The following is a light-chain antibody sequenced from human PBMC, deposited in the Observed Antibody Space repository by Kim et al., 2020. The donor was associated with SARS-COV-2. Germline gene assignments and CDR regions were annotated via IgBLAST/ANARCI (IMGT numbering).Light chain of an antibody. Sequence: APGKTARITCGGSNIGSKSVHWYQQKPGQAPVLVIYYDADRPSGIPERFSGSNSGNTATLTISRVEAGDEADYYCQVWDSSSDHWVFGGGTKVTVL. J-gene: IGLJ3*02. V-gene: IGLV3-21*04. CDR1: NIGSKS. CDR3: QVWDSSSDHWV. CDR2: YDA.